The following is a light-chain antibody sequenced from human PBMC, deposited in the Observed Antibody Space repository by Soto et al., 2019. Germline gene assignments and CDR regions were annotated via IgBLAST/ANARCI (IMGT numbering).Light chain of an antibody. CDR2: DTS. Sequence: EVVFTQSPATLSLCPVERATLSCRASQFLSSYLAWYQQKPGQPPRLLIYDTSNRATGIPARFSGSPSGTDFTLTISSLEPEDFGVYFCHQRNTFGQGTKVDIK. V-gene: IGKV3-11*01. J-gene: IGKJ1*01. CDR1: QFLSSY. CDR3: HQRNT.